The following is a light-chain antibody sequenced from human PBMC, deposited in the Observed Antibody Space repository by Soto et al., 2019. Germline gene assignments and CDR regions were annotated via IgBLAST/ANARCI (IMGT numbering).Light chain of an antibody. CDR1: QSISSY. V-gene: IGKV1-39*01. J-gene: IGKJ1*01. CDR2: AAS. CDR3: QQSYSTWWT. Sequence: IQVTQSPSSLSASVGDRVTITCRASQSISSYLNWYQQKPGKAPKLLIYAASSLQSGVPSRFSGSGSGTDFTLTISSLQPEDFATYYCQQSYSTWWTFGQGTKVDIK.